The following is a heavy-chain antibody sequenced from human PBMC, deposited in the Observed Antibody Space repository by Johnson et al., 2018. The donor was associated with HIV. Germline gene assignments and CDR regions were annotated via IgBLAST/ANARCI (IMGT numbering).Heavy chain of an antibody. D-gene: IGHD6-13*01. CDR2: IKQDESET. V-gene: IGHV3-7*01. CDR3: AKGYIAAAGDGWDAFDI. Sequence: VQLVESGGGLVQPGGSLRLSCVASGFTFTSYWMSWVRQAPGKGLEWVATIKQDESETDYMDSVRGRFTVSRDSAKNSLYLQMKSLSAEDTAVYYCAKGYIAAAGDGWDAFDIWGQGTMVTISS. J-gene: IGHJ3*02. CDR1: GFTFTSYW.